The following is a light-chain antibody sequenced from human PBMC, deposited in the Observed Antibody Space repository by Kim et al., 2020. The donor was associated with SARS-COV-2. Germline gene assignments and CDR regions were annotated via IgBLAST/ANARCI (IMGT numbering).Light chain of an antibody. CDR1: QSISGW. J-gene: IGKJ1*01. V-gene: IGKV1-5*01. CDR2: DAS. CDR3: QQYNTYPWT. Sequence: ASVGNRITITCRASQSISGWLAWHQQKPGKAPKLMVYDASILASGVPSRFSGGGSGAEFTLTISSLQPDDFATYHCQQYNTYPWTFGLGTKVDIK.